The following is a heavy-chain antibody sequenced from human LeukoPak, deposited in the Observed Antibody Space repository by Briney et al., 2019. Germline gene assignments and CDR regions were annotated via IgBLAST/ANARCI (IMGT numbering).Heavy chain of an antibody. CDR2: IYYSGST. CDR3: AREAKGHSYGSDY. D-gene: IGHD5-18*01. J-gene: IGHJ4*02. CDR1: GRSFSGYY. V-gene: IGHV4-30-4*01. Sequence: SETLSLTCAVYGRSFSGYYWSWIRQPPGKGLEWIGYIYYSGSTYYNPSLKSRVTISVDTSKNQFSLKLSSVTAADTAVYYCAREAKGHSYGSDYWGQGTLVTVSS.